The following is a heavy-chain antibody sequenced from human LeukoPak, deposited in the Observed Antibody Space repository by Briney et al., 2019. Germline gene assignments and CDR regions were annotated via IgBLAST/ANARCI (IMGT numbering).Heavy chain of an antibody. Sequence: PSETLSLTCTVSGGSISSGGYYWSWIRQHPGKGLEWIGYIYYSGSTYYNPSLKSRVTISVDTSKNQFSLKLSSVTAADTAVYYCARGRYYGSGSYYGYWGQGTLVTVSS. CDR2: IYYSGST. CDR3: ARGRYYGSGSYYGY. D-gene: IGHD3-10*01. J-gene: IGHJ4*02. CDR1: GGSISSGGYY. V-gene: IGHV4-31*03.